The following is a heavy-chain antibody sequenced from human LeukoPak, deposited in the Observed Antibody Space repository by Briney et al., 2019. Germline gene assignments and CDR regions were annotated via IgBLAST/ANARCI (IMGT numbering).Heavy chain of an antibody. J-gene: IGHJ4*02. V-gene: IGHV4-34*01. CDR1: GGSFSGYY. CDR3: ARGMSGYDFFDY. D-gene: IGHD5-12*01. Sequence: SETLSLTCAVYGGSFSGYYWSWIRQPPGKGLEWIGEINHSGSTNYNPSLKSRVTISVDTSKNQFSLKLSSATAADTAVYYCARGMSGYDFFDYWGQGTLVTVSS. CDR2: INHSGST.